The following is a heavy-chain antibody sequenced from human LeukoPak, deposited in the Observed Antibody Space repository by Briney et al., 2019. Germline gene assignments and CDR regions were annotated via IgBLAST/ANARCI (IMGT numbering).Heavy chain of an antibody. CDR1: GFTFRSYW. CDR3: ARGGFSHGFDF. CDR2: IDNDGSDT. V-gene: IGHV3-74*01. J-gene: IGHJ3*01. D-gene: IGHD5-12*01. Sequence: GGSLRLSCAASGFTFRSYWIHWVRHAPGKGLVWVGRIDNDGSDTIYADSVRGRFTVSRDNAKNTLYLQMNSLRAEDTAVYFCARGGFSHGFDFWGQGTVVTVSS.